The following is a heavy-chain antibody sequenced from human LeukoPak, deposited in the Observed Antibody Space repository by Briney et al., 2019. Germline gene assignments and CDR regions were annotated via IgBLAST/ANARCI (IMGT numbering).Heavy chain of an antibody. CDR2: PYYRSKWYH. D-gene: IGHD6-19*01. Sequence: SQTLSLTCAISGYSVSSNSAAWSWIRQSPSRGLEWLGRPYYRSKWYHDYAVSVRSRVSVNPDTSKNQFSLQLNSVPPEDTAVYYCARFLGIGSQRYYFDYWGQGTLVTVSS. J-gene: IGHJ4*02. CDR3: ARFLGIGSQRYYFDY. V-gene: IGHV6-1*01. CDR1: GYSVSSNSAA.